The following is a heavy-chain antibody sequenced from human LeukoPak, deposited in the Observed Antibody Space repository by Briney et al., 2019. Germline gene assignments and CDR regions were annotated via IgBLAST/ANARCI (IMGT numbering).Heavy chain of an antibody. J-gene: IGHJ4*02. D-gene: IGHD1-1*01. V-gene: IGHV1-2*02. CDR2: INPNNGGT. CDR1: GYTFSVYY. CDR3: ARGVETTGAKFFDY. Sequence: GASVKVSCKASGYTFSVYYIHWLRQAPGQGLEWLGWINPNNGGTLYSQKFQGGVTMSRDTSISAVYMELNRLTTDDTAVYFCARGVETTGAKFFDYWGQGTLVTVSS.